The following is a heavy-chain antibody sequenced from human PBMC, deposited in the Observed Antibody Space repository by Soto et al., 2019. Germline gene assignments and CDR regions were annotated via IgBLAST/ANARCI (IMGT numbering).Heavy chain of an antibody. Sequence: PSETLSLTCTVSGGSISSGDYYWSWIRQPPGKGLEWIGYIYYSGSTYYNPSLKSRVTISVDTSKNQFSLKLSSVTAADTAVYYCARDVPPYSYTNKGSPSMTMARGVPTNYGMDVWGQGTTVTVSS. V-gene: IGHV4-30-4*01. CDR3: ARDVPPYSYTNKGSPSMTMARGVPTNYGMDV. CDR2: IYYSGST. D-gene: IGHD3-10*01. J-gene: IGHJ6*02. CDR1: GGSISSGDYY.